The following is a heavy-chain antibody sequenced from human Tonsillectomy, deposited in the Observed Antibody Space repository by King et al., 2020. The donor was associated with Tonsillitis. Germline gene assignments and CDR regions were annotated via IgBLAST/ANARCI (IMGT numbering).Heavy chain of an antibody. V-gene: IGHV1-2*02. CDR2: INPNSGGT. J-gene: IGHJ3*02. Sequence: QLVQSGAEVKKPGASVKVSCKASGYTFTGYYMHWVRQAPGQGREWMGWINPNSGGTNYAQKFQGRVTMTRDTPISTAYMELSRLRSDDTAVYYCARSGLNYYDSSGYYYVPAAFDIWGQGTMVTVSS. CDR1: GYTFTGYY. D-gene: IGHD3-22*01. CDR3: ARSGLNYYDSSGYYYVPAAFDI.